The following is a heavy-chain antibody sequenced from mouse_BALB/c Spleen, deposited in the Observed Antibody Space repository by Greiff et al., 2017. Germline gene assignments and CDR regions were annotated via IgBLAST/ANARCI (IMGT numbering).Heavy chain of an antibody. D-gene: IGHD2-4*01. CDR1: GYTFTDYN. J-gene: IGHJ2*01. V-gene: IGHV1-18*01. CDR3: ARRHYDYDEGYFDY. Sequence: VQLQQSGPELVKPGASVKIPCKASGYTFTDYNMDWVKQSHGKSLEWIGDINPNNGGTIYNQKFKGKATLTVDKSSSTAYMELRSLTSEDTAVYYCARRHYDYDEGYFDYWGQGTTLTVSS. CDR2: INPNNGGT.